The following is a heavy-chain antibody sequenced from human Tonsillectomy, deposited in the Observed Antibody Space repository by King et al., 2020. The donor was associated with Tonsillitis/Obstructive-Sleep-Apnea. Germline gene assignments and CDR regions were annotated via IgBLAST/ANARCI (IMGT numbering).Heavy chain of an antibody. D-gene: IGHD4-11*01. V-gene: IGHV1-69*10. Sequence: QLVQSGAEVKKPGSSVKVSCKASGDTFSSHAITWVRQAPGQGLEWMGGIIYNLGIANYAHKFQGRVTITADKYTSTTYMEVSRLRSEDPAVYYCAHSREDYNHYYYYGMDVWGQGTTVTVS. CDR1: GDTFSSHA. J-gene: IGHJ6*02. CDR2: IIYNLGIA. CDR3: AHSREDYNHYYYYGMDV.